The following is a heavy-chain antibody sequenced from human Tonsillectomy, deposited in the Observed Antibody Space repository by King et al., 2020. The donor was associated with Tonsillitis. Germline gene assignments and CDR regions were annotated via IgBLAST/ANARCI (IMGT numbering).Heavy chain of an antibody. CDR3: AKGRSSGWYAVDY. J-gene: IGHJ4*02. V-gene: IGHV3-30*18. CDR1: GFTFSTYG. Sequence: VQLVESGGGVVQPGRSLRLSCAASGFTFSTYGIHWVRQAPGKGLEWVAVISYDGSNKYYADSVKGRFTISRDNSKNTLYLQMNSLRAEDTAVYYCAKGRSSGWYAVDYWGQGTLVTVSS. D-gene: IGHD6-19*01. CDR2: ISYDGSNK.